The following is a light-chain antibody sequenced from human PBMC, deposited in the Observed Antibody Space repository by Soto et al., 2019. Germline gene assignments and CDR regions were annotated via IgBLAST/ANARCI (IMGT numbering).Light chain of an antibody. Sequence: QSALTQPRSVSGSPGQSVTISCTGTSTDVGGYNYVSWFQHHPGKAPKLIIYDVSKRPSGVPDRFSGSKSGNTASLTISGLQAEDEADYYCCSYAGTYTAWVFGGGTKVTVL. CDR3: CSYAGTYTAWV. V-gene: IGLV2-11*01. CDR2: DVS. CDR1: STDVGGYNY. J-gene: IGLJ3*02.